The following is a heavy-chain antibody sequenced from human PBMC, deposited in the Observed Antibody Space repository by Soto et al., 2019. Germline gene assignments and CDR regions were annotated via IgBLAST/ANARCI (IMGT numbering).Heavy chain of an antibody. Sequence: PSETLSLTWAVEGGSFSGLYWSWIRQPPGKGLEWIGEINHSGSTNYNPSLKSRVTISVDTSKNQFSLKLSSVTAADTAVYYCARRLGRGYSGYDYKGESYYYYGMDVWGQGTTVTVSS. CDR3: ARRLGRGYSGYDYKGESYYYYGMDV. D-gene: IGHD5-12*01. J-gene: IGHJ6*02. V-gene: IGHV4-34*01. CDR2: INHSGST. CDR1: GGSFSGLY.